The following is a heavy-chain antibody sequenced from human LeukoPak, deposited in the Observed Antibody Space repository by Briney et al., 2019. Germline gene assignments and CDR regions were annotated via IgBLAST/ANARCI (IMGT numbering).Heavy chain of an antibody. Sequence: GGSLRLSCAASGFTFSSYAMSWVRQAPGKGLEWVSAISGSGGSTYYADSVKGRFTISRDNSKNTLYLQMNSLRAEDTAVYYCVLYSGYAPTYYYYGMDVWGQGTTVTVSS. CDR3: VLYSGYAPTYYYYGMDV. D-gene: IGHD5-12*01. V-gene: IGHV3-23*01. CDR1: GFTFSSYA. CDR2: ISGSGGST. J-gene: IGHJ6*02.